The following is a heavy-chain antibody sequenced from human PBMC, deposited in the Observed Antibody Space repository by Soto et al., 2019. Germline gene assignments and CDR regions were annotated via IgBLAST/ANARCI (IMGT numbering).Heavy chain of an antibody. V-gene: IGHV1-18*01. CDR3: ARQGDHLGYSSGYNYYGMDV. J-gene: IGHJ6*02. Sequence: QVQLVQSGAEVKKPGASVKVSCKASGYTFTSYGISWVRQAPGQGLEWMGWINTYNDNTNYAQKLQGRVTMTTDTSTGTAYMEVGSLRSDDAAVYYCARQGDHLGYSSGYNYYGMDVWGQGTTVTVSS. D-gene: IGHD3-22*01. CDR1: GYTFTSYG. CDR2: INTYNDNT.